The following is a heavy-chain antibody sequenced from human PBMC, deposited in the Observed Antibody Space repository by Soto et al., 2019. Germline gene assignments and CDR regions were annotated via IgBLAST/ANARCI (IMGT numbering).Heavy chain of an antibody. J-gene: IGHJ4*02. CDR1: GGTFSSYS. CDR3: ARNGGRHSGGIDY. V-gene: IGHV1-69*01. D-gene: IGHD1-26*01. Sequence: QVQLVQSGAEVKKPGSSVKVSCKASGGTFSSYSINWVRQAPGQGLEWMGENIPIFGTANYAQKFQGRVTITADESTSTAYMALSSLRSEDTAVYYCARNGGRHSGGIDYWGQGTLVTVSS. CDR2: NIPIFGTA.